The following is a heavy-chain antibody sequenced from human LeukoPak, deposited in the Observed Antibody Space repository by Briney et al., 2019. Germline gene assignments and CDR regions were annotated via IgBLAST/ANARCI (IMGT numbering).Heavy chain of an antibody. V-gene: IGHV4-39*06. CDR3: ARDHFRVGCSTTSCYGVDP. Sequence: SETLSLTCTVSGGSISSSSYYWGWIRQPPGKGLEWIVNIYYSGSTYYNPSLRSRVTISVDTTKNQFHLKLNSVTAADTAGYYCARDHFRVGCSTTSCYGVDPWGQGTLVTVSS. CDR2: IYYSGST. D-gene: IGHD2-2*01. J-gene: IGHJ5*02. CDR1: GGSISSSSYY.